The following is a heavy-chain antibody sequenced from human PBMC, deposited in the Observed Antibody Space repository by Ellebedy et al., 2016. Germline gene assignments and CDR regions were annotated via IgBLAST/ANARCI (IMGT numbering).Heavy chain of an antibody. V-gene: IGHV3-30*04. Sequence: GESLKISCTASGFTFNKHSMHWVRQAPGKGLEWVALISIDGREKYYADSVRGRFTISKDTSKNTLYLQMNSLITEDTAVYYCARDHDETGDIWGQGTQVTVSS. CDR2: ISIDGREK. CDR3: ARDHDETGDI. D-gene: IGHD3-16*01. CDR1: GFTFNKHS. J-gene: IGHJ3*02.